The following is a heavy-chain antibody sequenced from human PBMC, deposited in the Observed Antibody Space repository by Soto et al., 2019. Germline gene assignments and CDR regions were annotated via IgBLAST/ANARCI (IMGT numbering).Heavy chain of an antibody. CDR1: NYIFTSYA. Sequence: QVHLVQSGTEVKKPGASVTVSCKASNYIFTSYAITWVRQAPGQGLEWKGWITTYYGITKYAQKLHGRVTMTTDTSTTTTYMQLRSLRSDDTAVYYCARGGVGDTMTYFDNWGQGTLVTVSS. J-gene: IGHJ4*02. CDR2: ITTYYGIT. D-gene: IGHD1-26*01. V-gene: IGHV1-18*04. CDR3: ARGGVGDTMTYFDN.